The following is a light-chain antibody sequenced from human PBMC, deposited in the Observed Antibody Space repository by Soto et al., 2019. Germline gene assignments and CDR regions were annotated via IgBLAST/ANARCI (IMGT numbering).Light chain of an antibody. CDR2: GSS. CDR3: QQYTNWPPIT. CDR1: QSVGSN. Sequence: VLTQSPATLPVSPGERATLSCRASQSVGSNLAWFQQKPGQAPRLLIYGSSTRATGVPARFSGSGSGADFTLTISNLQSEDFAVYYCQQYTNWPPITFGQGTRLENK. V-gene: IGKV3-15*01. J-gene: IGKJ5*01.